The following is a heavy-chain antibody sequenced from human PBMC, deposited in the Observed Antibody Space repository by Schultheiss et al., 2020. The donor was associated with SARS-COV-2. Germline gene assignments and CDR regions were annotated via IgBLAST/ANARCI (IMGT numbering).Heavy chain of an antibody. CDR3: ARDGGGLRYFDWSPFSV. D-gene: IGHD3-9*01. Sequence: GGSLRLSCAASGFTFSSYSMNWVRQAPGKGLEWVSYISSSSSTIYYADSVKGRFTISRDNAKNSLYLQMNSLRAEDTAVYYCARDGGGLRYFDWSPFSVWGQGTMVTVSS. V-gene: IGHV3-48*01. CDR1: GFTFSSYS. CDR2: ISSSSSTI. J-gene: IGHJ3*01.